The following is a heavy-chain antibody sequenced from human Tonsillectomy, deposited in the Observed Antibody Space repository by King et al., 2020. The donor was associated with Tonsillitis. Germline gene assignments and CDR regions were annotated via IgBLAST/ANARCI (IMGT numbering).Heavy chain of an antibody. D-gene: IGHD4-11*01. J-gene: IGHJ5*02. CDR3: ASQTTVITCEESWFDP. V-gene: IGHV4-39*07. Sequence: LQLQESGPRLVKPSETLSLTCTVSGGSISSSSYYWGWIRQPPGKGLEWIGSLYYSGSTYYNPSLKSRVTISVDTSKNQFSLKLSSVTAADTAVYYCASQTTVITCEESWFDPWGQGTLVTVSS. CDR2: LYYSGST. CDR1: GGSISSSSYY.